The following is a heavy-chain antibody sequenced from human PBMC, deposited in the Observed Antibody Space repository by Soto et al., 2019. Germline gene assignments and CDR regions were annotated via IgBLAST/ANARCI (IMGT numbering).Heavy chain of an antibody. Sequence: QLQLQESGPGLVKPSETLSLTCTVSGGSISSSSYYWGWIRQPPGKGLEWIGSIYYSGSTYYNPSLKSRVTISVDTSKNQFSLKLSSVTAADTAVYYCARHSTWGSGSHRPDAAFDIWGQGTMVTVSS. D-gene: IGHD3-10*01. J-gene: IGHJ3*02. CDR1: GGSISSSSYY. V-gene: IGHV4-39*01. CDR2: IYYSGST. CDR3: ARHSTWGSGSHRPDAAFDI.